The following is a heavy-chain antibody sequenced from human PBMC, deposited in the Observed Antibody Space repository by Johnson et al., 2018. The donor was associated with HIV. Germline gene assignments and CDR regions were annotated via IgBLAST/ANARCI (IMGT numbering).Heavy chain of an antibody. J-gene: IGHJ3*02. CDR1: GFTFSSYG. D-gene: IGHD3-3*01. V-gene: IGHV3-33*01. CDR2: IWYDGSNK. Sequence: QVQLVESGGGVVQPGKSLRLSCAASGFTFSSYGMHWVRQAAGKGLEWVALIWYDGSNKYYADSVKGRFTISRHNSKNTLYLQMNSLRAEDTAVYYCARDLYDFWSASPGSDAFDIWGQGTMVTVSS. CDR3: ARDLYDFWSASPGSDAFDI.